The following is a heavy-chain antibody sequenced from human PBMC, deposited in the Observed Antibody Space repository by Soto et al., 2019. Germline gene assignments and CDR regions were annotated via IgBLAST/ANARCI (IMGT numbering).Heavy chain of an antibody. J-gene: IGHJ2*01. CDR1: GGSFSGYY. V-gene: IGHV4-34*01. CDR2: INNGGSS. Sequence: QVHLQQWGAGLLKPSETLSLTCAVYGGSFSGYYWSWIRQPPGKGLEWIGEINNGGSSNYNPSLKSRGSMSVGTSNNQLSLKLTSVTAADTAVYYCARGRGDGYNQNWYFDLWGRGTLVTVSS. CDR3: ARGRGDGYNQNWYFDL. D-gene: IGHD3-10*01.